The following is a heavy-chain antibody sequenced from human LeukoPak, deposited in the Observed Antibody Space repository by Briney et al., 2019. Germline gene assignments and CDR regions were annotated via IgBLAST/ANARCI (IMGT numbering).Heavy chain of an antibody. Sequence: PGRSLRLSCAASGFTFSSYAMHWVRQAPGKGLEWVAVISYDGSNKYYAESVKGRFTISRDNSKNTRYLQMNSLRAEDTAVYYCAREGFGELTDYYFDYWGQGTLVTVSS. CDR2: ISYDGSNK. J-gene: IGHJ4*02. CDR1: GFTFSSYA. CDR3: AREGFGELTDYYFDY. V-gene: IGHV3-30*04. D-gene: IGHD3-10*01.